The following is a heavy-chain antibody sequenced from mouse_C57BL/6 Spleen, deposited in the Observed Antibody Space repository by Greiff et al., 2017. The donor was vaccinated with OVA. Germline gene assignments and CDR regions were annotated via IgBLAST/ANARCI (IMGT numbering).Heavy chain of an antibody. D-gene: IGHD2-4*01. CDR3: AIIYYEGVDY. Sequence: QVQLQQPGAELVLPGASVKLSCKASGYTFTSYWMHWVKQRPGQGLEWIGEIDPSDSYTNYNQKFKGKSTLTVDKSSSTAYMQLSSLTSEDSAVYYCAIIYYEGVDYWGQGTTLTVSS. CDR1: GYTFTSYW. CDR2: IDPSDSYT. V-gene: IGHV1-69*01. J-gene: IGHJ2*01.